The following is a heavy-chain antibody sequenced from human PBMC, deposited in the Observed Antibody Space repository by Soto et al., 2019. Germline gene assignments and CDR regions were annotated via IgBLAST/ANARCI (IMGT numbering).Heavy chain of an antibody. CDR3: SRRARTATTNWGAFDI. CDR2: IIYNADKT. Sequence: EVQLLESGGGLVQPGGALRLSCPAPGFTFSNDSIKGVRQAPGKGLEWVSTIIYNADKTSYPDSVKGRFTLSRDNSRDTLFLQMNSLRAEDEAVYYCSRRARTATTNWGAFDIWGQGTMVTVSS. V-gene: IGHV3-23*01. J-gene: IGHJ3*02. CDR1: GFTFSNDS. D-gene: IGHD1-7*01.